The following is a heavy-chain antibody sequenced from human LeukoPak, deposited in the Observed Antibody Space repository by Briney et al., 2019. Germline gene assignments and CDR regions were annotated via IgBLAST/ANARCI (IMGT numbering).Heavy chain of an antibody. V-gene: IGHV3-7*03. Sequence: GGSPRLSCAASGFTFSRYWMSWVRQAPGKGLEWVANINQDGSEKYYVDSVKGRFTISRDNAKNSLYLQMNSLTAEDTAVYYCTRGSRQLGLWRQGTLVTVSS. CDR2: INQDGSEK. CDR3: TRGSRQLGL. CDR1: GFTFSRYW. J-gene: IGHJ4*02. D-gene: IGHD6-13*01.